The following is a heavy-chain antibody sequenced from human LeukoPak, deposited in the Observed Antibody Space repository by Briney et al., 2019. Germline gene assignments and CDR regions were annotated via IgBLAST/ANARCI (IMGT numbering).Heavy chain of an antibody. CDR1: GFTFDDYA. CDR3: AKDIRSGYSGLNLGIGHFDY. CDR2: ISGDGGST. Sequence: HPGGSLRLSCAASGFTFDDYAMHWVRQAPGKGLEWVSLISGDGGSTYYADSVKGRFTISRDNSKNSLYLQMNSLRTEDTALYCCAKDIRSGYSGLNLGIGHFDYWGQGTLVTVSS. D-gene: IGHD5-12*01. J-gene: IGHJ4*02. V-gene: IGHV3-43*02.